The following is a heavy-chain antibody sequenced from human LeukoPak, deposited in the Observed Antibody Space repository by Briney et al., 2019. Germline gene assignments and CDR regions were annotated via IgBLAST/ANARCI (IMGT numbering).Heavy chain of an antibody. Sequence: GGSLRLSYAAYGFTFSSFAMHWVRQAPGKGLEWVAVISYDGINKYYADSVKGRFTISRDNSKNTLYLQMNSLRAEDTAVYYCAKVVYCSSTSCYEGFDYWGQGTLVTVSS. CDR1: GFTFSSFA. D-gene: IGHD2-2*01. CDR2: ISYDGINK. V-gene: IGHV3-30*04. J-gene: IGHJ4*02. CDR3: AKVVYCSSTSCYEGFDY.